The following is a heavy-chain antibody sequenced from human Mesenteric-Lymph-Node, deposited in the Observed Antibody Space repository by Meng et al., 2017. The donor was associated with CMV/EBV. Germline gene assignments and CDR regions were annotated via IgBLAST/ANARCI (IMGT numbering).Heavy chain of an antibody. CDR1: GYTFTNYD. CDR2: MNAKSGDT. J-gene: IGHJ4*02. V-gene: IGHV1-8*01. D-gene: IGHD3-3*01. CDR3: ARGPFWSGHQPHYFDY. Sequence: GYTFTNYDINLVRQASGQGLEWMGWMNAKSGDTGFAQKFQGRVTMTRDTSITTAYMELSSLRSDDTAVYYCARGPFWSGHQPHYFDYWGQGTLVTVSS.